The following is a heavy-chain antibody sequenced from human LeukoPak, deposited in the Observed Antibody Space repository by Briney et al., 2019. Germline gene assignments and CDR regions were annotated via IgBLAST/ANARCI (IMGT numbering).Heavy chain of an antibody. V-gene: IGHV1-2*02. CDR1: GYTFTSYY. Sequence: ASVKVSCTASGYTFTSYYMHWVRQAPGQGLEWMGWINPNSGGTNYAQTFQGRVTMTRDTSISTPYMELSRLRSDDTAVYYCARDVYDSSGYYLRPFDYWGQGTLVTVSS. CDR3: ARDVYDSSGYYLRPFDY. CDR2: INPNSGGT. J-gene: IGHJ4*02. D-gene: IGHD3-22*01.